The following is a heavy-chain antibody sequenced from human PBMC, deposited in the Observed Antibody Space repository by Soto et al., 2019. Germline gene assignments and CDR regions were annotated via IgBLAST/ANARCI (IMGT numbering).Heavy chain of an antibody. V-gene: IGHV3-30-3*01. J-gene: IGHJ6*02. Sequence: QVQLVESGGGVVQPGRSLRLSCAASGFTFSSYAMHWVRQAPGKGLEWVAVISNDGSDTYYADSVQGRFTISRDNSKKTLYLQMSSLRGEDTAVYYCARAGAIRRFLEWLQSNFYSGMDVWGQGTTVTVSS. CDR2: ISNDGSDT. CDR1: GFTFSSYA. CDR3: ARAGAIRRFLEWLQSNFYSGMDV. D-gene: IGHD3-3*01.